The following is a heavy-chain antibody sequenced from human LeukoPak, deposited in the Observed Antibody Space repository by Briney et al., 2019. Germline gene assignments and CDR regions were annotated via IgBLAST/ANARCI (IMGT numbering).Heavy chain of an antibody. CDR1: GGSISSYY. D-gene: IGHD2-21*02. CDR2: IYYSGST. Sequence: SETLSLTCTVSGGSISSYYWSWIRQPPGKGLEWIGYIYYSGSTNYNPSLKSRVTISVDTSKNQFSLKLSSVTAADTAVYYCARGGSRGDRIIDYWGQGTLVTVSS. V-gene: IGHV4-59*01. CDR3: ARGGSRGDRIIDY. J-gene: IGHJ4*02.